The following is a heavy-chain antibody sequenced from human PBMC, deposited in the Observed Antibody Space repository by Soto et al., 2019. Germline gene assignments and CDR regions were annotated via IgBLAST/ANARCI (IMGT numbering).Heavy chain of an antibody. Sequence: EVQLVESGGGLVQPGGSLRLSCAASGFTFSSYSMNWVRQAPGKGLEWVSYISSSSSTIYYADSVKGRFTISRDNAKNSLYLQMNSLRDEDTAVYYCAREGSHYDFWSGYYPQTFGYWGQGTLVTVSS. J-gene: IGHJ4*02. D-gene: IGHD3-3*01. CDR2: ISSSSSTI. V-gene: IGHV3-48*02. CDR1: GFTFSSYS. CDR3: AREGSHYDFWSGYYPQTFGY.